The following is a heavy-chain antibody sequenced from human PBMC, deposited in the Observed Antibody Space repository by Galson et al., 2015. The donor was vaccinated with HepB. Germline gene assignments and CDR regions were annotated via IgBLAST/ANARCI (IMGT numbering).Heavy chain of an antibody. V-gene: IGHV1-3*01. Sequence: SVKVSCKASGYTFTSYAMHWVRQAPGQRLEWMGWINAGNGNTKYSQKFQGRVTITRDTAASTAYMELSSLRSEDTAVYYCARARSWLGEKTFDYWGQGTLVTVSS. CDR3: ARARSWLGEKTFDY. CDR2: INAGNGNT. J-gene: IGHJ4*02. CDR1: GYTFTSYA. D-gene: IGHD3-10*01.